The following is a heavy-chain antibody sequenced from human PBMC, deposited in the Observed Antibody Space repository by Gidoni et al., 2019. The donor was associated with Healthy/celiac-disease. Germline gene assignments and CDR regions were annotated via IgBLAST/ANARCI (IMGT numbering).Heavy chain of an antibody. CDR1: GFTFDDYA. CDR3: AKDLRPASFGVVMDAFDI. D-gene: IGHD3-3*01. CDR2: ISWNSGSI. J-gene: IGHJ3*02. Sequence: EVQLVESGGGLVQPGRSLRLSCAASGFTFDDYAMHWVRQAPGKGLEWVSGISWNSGSIGYADSVKGRFTISRDNAKNSLYLQMNSLRAEDTALYYCAKDLRPASFGVVMDAFDIWGQGTMVTVSS. V-gene: IGHV3-9*01.